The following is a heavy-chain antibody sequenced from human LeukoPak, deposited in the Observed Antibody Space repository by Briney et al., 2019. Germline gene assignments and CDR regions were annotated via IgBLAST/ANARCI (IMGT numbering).Heavy chain of an antibody. J-gene: IGHJ6*02. Sequence: GESLRLSCAASGFSLTDYSMNWVRQAPGKGLEWLSYLSASTGAIYYADSVKGRFTISKDNARNSLYLQMNSLREEDTAVYYCARSGKPYGPDVWGQGTTVTVSS. V-gene: IGHV3-48*02. CDR3: ARSGKPYGPDV. CDR2: LSASTGAI. D-gene: IGHD3-10*01. CDR1: GFSLTDYS.